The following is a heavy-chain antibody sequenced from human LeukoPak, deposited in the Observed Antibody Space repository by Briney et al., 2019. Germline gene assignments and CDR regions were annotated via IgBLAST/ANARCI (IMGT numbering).Heavy chain of an antibody. D-gene: IGHD6-13*01. V-gene: IGHV1-69*13. CDR2: IIPIFGTA. CDR1: GGTFSSYA. Sequence: SVKVSCKASGGTFSSYAISWVRQAPGQGLEWMGGIIPIFGTANYAQKFQGRVTITADESTSTAYMELSSLRSEGTAVYYCASPSIGTLQKYSSSWYYFDYWGQGTLVTVSS. CDR3: ASPSIGTLQKYSSSWYYFDY. J-gene: IGHJ4*02.